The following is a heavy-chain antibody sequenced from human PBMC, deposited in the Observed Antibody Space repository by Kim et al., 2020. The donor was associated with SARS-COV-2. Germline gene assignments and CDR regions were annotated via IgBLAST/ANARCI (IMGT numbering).Heavy chain of an antibody. Sequence: SETLSLTCTVSGGSISNYHWSCIRQPPGKGLEWIGYIYYSGNTNYNPSLKSRVTISVDTSKNQCSLELSSVTAADTALYYCARTSGSGSRYFDYWGQGALVTVSS. CDR1: GGSISNYH. D-gene: IGHD3-10*01. V-gene: IGHV4-59*13. CDR3: ARTSGSGSRYFDY. J-gene: IGHJ4*02. CDR2: IYYSGNT.